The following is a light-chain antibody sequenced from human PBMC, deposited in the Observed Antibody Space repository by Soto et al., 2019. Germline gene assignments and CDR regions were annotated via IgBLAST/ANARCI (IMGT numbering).Light chain of an antibody. J-gene: IGLJ1*01. CDR1: SSDVGGYNY. CDR3: CSYTTSNTRQIV. Sequence: QSALTQPASVYGSPGQSITISCTGTSSDVGGYNYVSWYQQQPGKAPKFMIYDVSNRPSGVSNRFSGSKSGNTASLTISGLQAEDEADYYCCSYTTSNTRQIVFGTGTKVTV. V-gene: IGLV2-14*01. CDR2: DVS.